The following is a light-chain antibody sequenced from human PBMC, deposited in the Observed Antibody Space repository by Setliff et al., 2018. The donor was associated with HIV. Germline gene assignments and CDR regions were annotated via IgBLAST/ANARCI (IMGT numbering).Light chain of an antibody. CDR3: SSYAITNTLP. J-gene: IGLJ1*01. Sequence: QSALAQPASVSGSPGQSITISCTGTNSDVGGYNFVSWYQQHPGKAPKVMLYEVNNRPSGVSNRFSGSKSGNTASLTISGLQAEDEGDYYCSSYAITNTLPFGTGTKV. V-gene: IGLV2-14*01. CDR2: EVN. CDR1: NSDVGGYNF.